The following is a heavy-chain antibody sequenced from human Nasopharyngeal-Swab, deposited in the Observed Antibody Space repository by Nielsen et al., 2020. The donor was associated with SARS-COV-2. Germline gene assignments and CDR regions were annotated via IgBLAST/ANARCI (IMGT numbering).Heavy chain of an antibody. J-gene: IGHJ4*02. D-gene: IGHD2-21*02. Sequence: GESLKISCAASGFTFSDYYMSWFRQAPGKGLEWVSYISGRPYRASNYYTNYADSVRGRFTISRDNAKNSLYLEMNNLSAEDMAVYYCARPDCGGDCFSPSYFDSWGQGTLVTVSS. V-gene: IGHV3-11*06. CDR1: GFTFSDYY. CDR2: ISGRPYRASNYYT. CDR3: ARPDCGGDCFSPSYFDS.